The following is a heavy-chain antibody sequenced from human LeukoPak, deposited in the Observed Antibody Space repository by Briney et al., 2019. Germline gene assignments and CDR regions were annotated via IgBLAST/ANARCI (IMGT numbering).Heavy chain of an antibody. CDR2: IYYSGST. J-gene: IGHJ4*02. CDR3: ARKSRGYSGSYDY. CDR1: GGSISSSSYY. D-gene: IGHD1-26*01. V-gene: IGHV4-39*07. Sequence: SETLSLTCTVSGGSISSSSYYWGWIRQPPGKGLEWIGSIYYSGSTYYNPSLKSRVTISVDTSKNQFSLKLSSVTAADTAVYYCARKSRGYSGSYDYWGQGTLVTVSS.